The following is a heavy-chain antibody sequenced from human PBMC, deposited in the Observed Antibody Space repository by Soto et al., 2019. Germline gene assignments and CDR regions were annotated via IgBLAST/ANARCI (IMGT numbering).Heavy chain of an antibody. CDR3: ARARAYYDILTGYYRYYFDY. V-gene: IGHV4-34*01. CDR2: INHSGST. Sequence: SETLSLTCAVYGGSFSGYYWSWIRQPPGKGLEWIGEINHSGSTNYNPSLKSRVTISVDTSKNQFSLKLSSVTAADTAVYYCARARAYYDILTGYYRYYFDYWRHGTLVTVSS. J-gene: IGHJ4*01. CDR1: GGSFSGYY. D-gene: IGHD3-9*01.